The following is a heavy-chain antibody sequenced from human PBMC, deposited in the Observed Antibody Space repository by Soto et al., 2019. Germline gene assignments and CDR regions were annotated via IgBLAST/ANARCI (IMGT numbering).Heavy chain of an antibody. CDR2: IYPDDSDT. CDR3: ARSAGITMIVVVPDAFDI. CDR1: GFNFPTFW. Sequence: ESLKISCKHSGFNFPTFWIAWVRQMPGKGLEWMGTIYPDDSDTRYSPSFQGQVTISADKSIQTAYLQWGSLKASDTAMYYCARSAGITMIVVVPDAFDIWVQGTMVTVS. J-gene: IGHJ3*02. V-gene: IGHV5-51*01. D-gene: IGHD3-22*01.